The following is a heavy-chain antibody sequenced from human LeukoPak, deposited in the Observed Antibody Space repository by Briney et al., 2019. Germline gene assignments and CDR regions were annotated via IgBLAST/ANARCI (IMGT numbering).Heavy chain of an antibody. CDR3: ARTPTYYYGSGSYLDY. CDR1: DGSISSYY. J-gene: IGHJ4*02. V-gene: IGHV4-59*08. CDR2: IYDSGST. Sequence: MSSETLSLTCTVSDGSISSYYWSWIRQPPGKGLEWIGHIYDSGSTNYNPSLKSRVTISVDTSKNQFSLKLSSVTAADTAVYYCARTPTYYYGSGSYLDYWGQGTLVTVSS. D-gene: IGHD3-10*01.